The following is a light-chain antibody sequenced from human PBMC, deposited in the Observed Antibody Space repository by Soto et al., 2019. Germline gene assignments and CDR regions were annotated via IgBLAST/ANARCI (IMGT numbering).Light chain of an antibody. Sequence: DIYMTQSPSTLSASIGDRVTITCRASQGISKWLAWHQQKPGKAPKLLIYDASNLESGVPSRFRGGGSGTEFTLTISSLQPDDFATYYCQQNQSYSPWTFGQGTKVEVK. CDR1: QGISKW. J-gene: IGKJ1*01. V-gene: IGKV1-5*01. CDR3: QQNQSYSPWT. CDR2: DAS.